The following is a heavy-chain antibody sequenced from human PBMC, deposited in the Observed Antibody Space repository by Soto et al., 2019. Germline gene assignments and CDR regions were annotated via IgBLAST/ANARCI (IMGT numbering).Heavy chain of an antibody. V-gene: IGHV4-39*02. CDR2: IYYSGST. CDR3: ARDSSSWFDP. Sequence: PSETLSLTCTVSGGSISSSSYYWGWIRQPPGKGLEWIGSIYYSGSTYYNPSLKSRVTISVDTSKNQFSLKLSSVTAADTAVYYCARDSSSWFDPWGQGTLVTVS. D-gene: IGHD6-6*01. J-gene: IGHJ5*02. CDR1: GGSISSSSYY.